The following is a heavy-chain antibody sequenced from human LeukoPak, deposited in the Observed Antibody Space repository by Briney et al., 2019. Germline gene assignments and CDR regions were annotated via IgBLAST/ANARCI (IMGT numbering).Heavy chain of an antibody. V-gene: IGHV3-30*03. J-gene: IGHJ4*02. Sequence: GGSLRLSCAASGFTFSSYGMHWVRQAPGKGLEWVAVISYDGSNKYYADSVKGRFTISRDNSKNTLYLQMNSLRAEDTAVYYCARATAAAGTPSPFDYWGQGTLVTVSS. CDR1: GFTFSSYG. CDR3: ARATAAAGTPSPFDY. D-gene: IGHD6-13*01. CDR2: ISYDGSNK.